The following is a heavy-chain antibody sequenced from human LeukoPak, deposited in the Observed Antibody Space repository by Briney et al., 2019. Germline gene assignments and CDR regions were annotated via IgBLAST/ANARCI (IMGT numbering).Heavy chain of an antibody. Sequence: GASVKVSCKASGYTFTNYGISWVRQAPGQGREWMGWISAYSGNTNYAQNLQGRLTMTTDTSTSTAYMELRSLRSDDTAVYYCARAPDGYDFWSGPFDYWGRGTLVTVSS. CDR3: ARAPDGYDFWSGPFDY. V-gene: IGHV1-18*01. CDR1: GYTFTNYG. CDR2: ISAYSGNT. J-gene: IGHJ4*02. D-gene: IGHD3-3*01.